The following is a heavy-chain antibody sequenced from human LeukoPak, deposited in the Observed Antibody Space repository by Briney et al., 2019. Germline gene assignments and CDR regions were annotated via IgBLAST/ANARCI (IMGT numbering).Heavy chain of an antibody. CDR3: AREKNGRYVRGYYYYYMDV. CDR1: GFTFSSYA. D-gene: IGHD3-10*02. J-gene: IGHJ6*03. CDR2: ISGSGGST. Sequence: GGSLRLSCAASGFTFSSYAMSWVRQAPGKGLEWVSAISGSGGSTYYADSVKGRFTISRDNSKNTLYLQMNSLRAEDTAVYYCAREKNGRYVRGYYYYYMDVWGKGTTVTVSS. V-gene: IGHV3-23*01.